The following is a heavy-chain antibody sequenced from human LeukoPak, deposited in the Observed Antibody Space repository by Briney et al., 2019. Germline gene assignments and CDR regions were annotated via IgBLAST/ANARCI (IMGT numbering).Heavy chain of an antibody. J-gene: IGHJ3*02. CDR2: INPNSGGT. Sequence: GASVKVSCKASGYTFTDYYIHWVRQAPGQGLEWMGWINPNSGGTNYTQKFQGRVTMTRDTSISTAYMELSRLRSDDTAVYYCARVVRYSSSQDAFDIWGQGTMVTVSS. V-gene: IGHV1-2*02. CDR3: ARVVRYSSSQDAFDI. D-gene: IGHD6-6*01. CDR1: GYTFTDYY.